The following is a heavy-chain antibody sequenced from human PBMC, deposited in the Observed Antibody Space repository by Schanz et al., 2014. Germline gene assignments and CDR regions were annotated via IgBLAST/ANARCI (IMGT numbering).Heavy chain of an antibody. V-gene: IGHV1-2*02. CDR2: INPNSGET. CDR3: ARARYTGYDCSGY. J-gene: IGHJ4*02. Sequence: QVQLVQSGPAVKKPGASMKVSCLASGYSFTEYFLHWVRQAPGQGLEWMGWINPNSGETNYEQKFKGRVTLTSATSISTAFMELSGLTSADTATYFCARARYTGYDCSGYWGQGTLLIVSS. CDR1: GYSFTEYF. D-gene: IGHD5-12*01.